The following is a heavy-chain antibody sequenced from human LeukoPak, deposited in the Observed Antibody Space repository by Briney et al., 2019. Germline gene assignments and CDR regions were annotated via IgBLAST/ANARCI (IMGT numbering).Heavy chain of an antibody. V-gene: IGHV1-69*06. Sequence: SVKVSCKASGGTFSSYAISWVRQAPGRGLEWMGGIIPIFGTANYAQKFQGRVTMTEDTSTDTAYMELSSLRSEDTAVYYCATDLGGSSSWYYFDYWGQGTLVTVSS. J-gene: IGHJ4*02. D-gene: IGHD6-13*01. CDR2: IIPIFGTA. CDR1: GGTFSSYA. CDR3: ATDLGGSSSWYYFDY.